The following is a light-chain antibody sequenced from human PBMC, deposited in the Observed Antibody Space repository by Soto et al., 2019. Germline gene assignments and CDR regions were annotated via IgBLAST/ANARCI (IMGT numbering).Light chain of an antibody. CDR3: HQYGSSRLT. CDR2: DAS. CDR1: QSVSSY. V-gene: IGKV3-11*01. J-gene: IGKJ4*01. Sequence: EIVLTQSPATLSLSPGERATLSCRASQSVSSYLAWYQQKPGQAPRLLIYDASNRATGIPARFSGSGSGTDFTLTISSLEPEDFAVYYCHQYGSSRLTFGGGTKVDIK.